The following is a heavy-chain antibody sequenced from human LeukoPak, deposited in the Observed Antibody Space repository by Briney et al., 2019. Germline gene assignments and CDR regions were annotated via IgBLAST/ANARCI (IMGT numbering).Heavy chain of an antibody. Sequence: GGSLRLSCAASGFTFSSYWMNWVRQAPGKGLVWVSRINGDGSSTSYADSVKGRFTISRDNAKNTLYLQMNSLRAEDTAVYYCARDTGYSSSLWGQGTLVTVSS. CDR2: INGDGSST. CDR3: ARDTGYSSSL. D-gene: IGHD6-13*01. V-gene: IGHV3-74*01. CDR1: GFTFSSYW. J-gene: IGHJ4*02.